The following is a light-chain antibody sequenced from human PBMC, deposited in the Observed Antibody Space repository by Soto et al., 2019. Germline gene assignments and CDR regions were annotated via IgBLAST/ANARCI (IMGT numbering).Light chain of an antibody. CDR2: DAS. V-gene: IGKV1-33*01. CDR3: QQYDNLPIT. Sequence: DLQMTQSPSSLSASVGDRVSITCQASQDITNYLNWYQQKPGKAPKLLIYDASNLETGVPSRFSGGASGTDFTFTISSLQPEDIATYYCQQYDNLPITFGQGTRLEMK. J-gene: IGKJ5*01. CDR1: QDITNY.